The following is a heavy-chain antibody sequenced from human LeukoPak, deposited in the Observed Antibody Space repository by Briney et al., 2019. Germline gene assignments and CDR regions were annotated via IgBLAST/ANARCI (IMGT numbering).Heavy chain of an antibody. CDR1: GGSISTSNYY. CDR3: ARAYSSSWYFHWFDP. D-gene: IGHD6-13*01. V-gene: IGHV4-39*07. CDR2: IYHSGTT. Sequence: SETLSLTCTVSGGSISTSNYYWGWIRQPPGKGLEWIGNIYHSGTTYYNPSLKSRVTISVDTSKNQFSLNVSSVTAADTAVYYCARAYSSSWYFHWFDPWGQGTLVTVSS. J-gene: IGHJ5*02.